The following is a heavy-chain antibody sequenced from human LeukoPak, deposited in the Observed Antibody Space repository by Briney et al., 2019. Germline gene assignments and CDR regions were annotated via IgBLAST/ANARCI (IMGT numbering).Heavy chain of an antibody. CDR2: MNPKSGSA. V-gene: IGHV1-8*01. Sequence: GASIKVSCKASGFPFINYDINWMRQATGQGLEWTGWMNPKSGSAGYAQKFQGRLTMTRNTSISTAYMELSSLRSEDTAIYYCARNLDLSGYYMWFDPWGKGILVTVSS. CDR1: GFPFINYD. J-gene: IGHJ5*02. D-gene: IGHD3-3*01. CDR3: ARNLDLSGYYMWFDP.